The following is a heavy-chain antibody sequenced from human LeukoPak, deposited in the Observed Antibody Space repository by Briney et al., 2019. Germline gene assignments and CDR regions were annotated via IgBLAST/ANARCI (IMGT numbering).Heavy chain of an antibody. J-gene: IGHJ3*02. CDR3: ARWGLGYCSGGSCYAHAFDI. D-gene: IGHD2-15*01. CDR2: INHSGST. Sequence: SETLSLTCAVYGGSFSGYYWSWIRQPPGKGLEWIGEINHSGSTNYNPSLKSRVTISIDTSKNQFSLKLSSVTAADTAVYYCARWGLGYCSGGSCYAHAFDIWGQGTLVTVSS. CDR1: GGSFSGYY. V-gene: IGHV4-34*01.